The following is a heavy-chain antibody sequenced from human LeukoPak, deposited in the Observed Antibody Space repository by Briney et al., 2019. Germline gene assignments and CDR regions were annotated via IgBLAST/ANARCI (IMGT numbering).Heavy chain of an antibody. J-gene: IGHJ4*02. CDR3: ARLTVRGVPY. Sequence: SETLSLTCAVYGGSFSGYYWSWIRQPPGKGLEWIGEINHSGSTNYNPSLKSRVTISVDTSKNQFSLRLSSVTAADTAVYYCARLTVRGVPYWGQGTLVTVSS. CDR1: GGSFSGYY. V-gene: IGHV4-34*01. CDR2: INHSGST. D-gene: IGHD3-10*01.